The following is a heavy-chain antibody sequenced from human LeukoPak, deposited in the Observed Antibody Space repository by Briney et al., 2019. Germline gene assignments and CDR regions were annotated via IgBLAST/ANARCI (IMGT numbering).Heavy chain of an antibody. V-gene: IGHV4-30-2*01. D-gene: IGHD3-16*02. CDR2: INHSGST. Sequence: SQTLSLTCTVSGDSTSSGGYYWSWIRQPPGKGLEWIGEINHSGSTNYNPSLKSRVTISADTSKNQFSLKLSSVAAADTAVYYCARLTYYDYVWGSYRYYFDYWGQGTLVTVSS. CDR1: GDSTSSGGYY. J-gene: IGHJ4*02. CDR3: ARLTYYDYVWGSYRYYFDY.